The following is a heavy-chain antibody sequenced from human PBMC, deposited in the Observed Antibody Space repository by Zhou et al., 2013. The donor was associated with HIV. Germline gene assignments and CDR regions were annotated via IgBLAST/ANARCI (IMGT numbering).Heavy chain of an antibody. CDR2: TIPMLNEA. CDR1: GGTFGSYA. CDR3: ARDRRQDSSTWYWYDP. J-gene: IGHJ5*02. V-gene: IGHV1-69*04. D-gene: IGHD2-2*01. Sequence: QVQLVQSGAEVKKPGASLKVSCKVSGGTFGSYAFSWVRQAPGQGLEWMGRTIPMLNEANYAQKFQGRVTITADKSTTTVYLELSNLRSEDTAIYYCARDRRQDSSTWYWYDPWAREPWSPSPQ.